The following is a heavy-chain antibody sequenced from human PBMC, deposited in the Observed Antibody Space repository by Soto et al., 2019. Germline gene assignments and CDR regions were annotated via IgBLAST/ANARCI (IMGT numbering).Heavy chain of an antibody. V-gene: IGHV3-23*01. Sequence: GGSLRLSCAASGFTFSSYAMSWVRQAPGKGLEWVSAISGSGGSTYYADSVKGRFTISRDNSKNTLYLLMNSLRADYTAVYYCAKSAYYYDSSGSYWGQGTLVTVSS. CDR1: GFTFSSYA. J-gene: IGHJ4*02. D-gene: IGHD3-22*01. CDR3: AKSAYYYDSSGSY. CDR2: ISGSGGST.